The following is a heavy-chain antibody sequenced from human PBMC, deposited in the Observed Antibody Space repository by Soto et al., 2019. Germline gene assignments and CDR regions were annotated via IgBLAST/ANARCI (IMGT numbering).Heavy chain of an antibody. CDR2: IYYSGST. D-gene: IGHD3-22*01. CDR3: AREGYYDSSGYIDY. V-gene: IGHV4-61*01. Sequence: SETLSLTCTVSGGSVSSGSYYWSWIRQPPGKGLEWIGYIYYSGSTNYNPSPKSRVTISVDTSKNQFSLKLSSVTAADTAVYYCAREGYYDSSGYIDYWGQGXLVTVYS. J-gene: IGHJ4*02. CDR1: GGSVSSGSYY.